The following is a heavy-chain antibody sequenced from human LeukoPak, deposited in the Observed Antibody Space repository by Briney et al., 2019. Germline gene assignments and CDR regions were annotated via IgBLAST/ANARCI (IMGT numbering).Heavy chain of an antibody. CDR2: ISSSGTT. Sequence: SETLSLTCTVSDGSIGAYYWSWIRQPPGKGLEWIGHISSSGTTNFNPSLNSRASTSINTSMNQFSLKLRSVTAADTAIYFCARRGGSVSYLFDYWGQGALVAVSS. CDR1: DGSIGAYY. CDR3: ARRGGSVSYLFDY. V-gene: IGHV4-59*08. J-gene: IGHJ4*02. D-gene: IGHD3-10*01.